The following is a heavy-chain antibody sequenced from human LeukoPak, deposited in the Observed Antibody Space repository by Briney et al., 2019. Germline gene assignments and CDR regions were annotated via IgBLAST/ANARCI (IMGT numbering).Heavy chain of an antibody. CDR3: ARESTYGSGSYYDY. Sequence: PSETLSLTCTVSGGSINSGDYYWSWIRQPPGKGLEWIGYIYYSRSTYYNPSLKSRVTISLDTSKNQFSLKLSSVTAADTAVYYCARESTYGSGSYYDYWGQGTLVTVSS. D-gene: IGHD3-10*01. J-gene: IGHJ4*02. CDR2: IYYSRST. CDR1: GGSINSGDYY. V-gene: IGHV4-30-4*02.